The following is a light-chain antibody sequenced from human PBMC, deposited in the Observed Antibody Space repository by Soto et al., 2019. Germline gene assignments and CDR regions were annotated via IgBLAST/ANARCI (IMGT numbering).Light chain of an antibody. V-gene: IGLV4-69*02. CDR2: LNSDGSH. CDR3: QTWGTGVV. J-gene: IGLJ2*01. CDR1: SGHSSYA. Sequence: QSVLTQSPSASASLGASVKLTCTLSSGHSSYAIAWHPQQPEKGPRYLMKLNSDGSHSKGDGIPDRFSGSSSGAERYLTISSLQSEDEADYYCQTWGTGVVFGGGTKLTVL.